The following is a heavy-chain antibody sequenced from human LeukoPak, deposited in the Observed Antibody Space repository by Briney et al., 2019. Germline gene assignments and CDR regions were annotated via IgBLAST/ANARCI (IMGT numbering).Heavy chain of an antibody. CDR1: GFMFSKFG. CDR2: VSYDGSKR. V-gene: IGHV3-30*18. CDR3: AKAPSGPDSDS. J-gene: IGHJ4*02. Sequence: GGSLRLSCEASGFMFSKFGIFWARQAPGKGLEWVAVVSYDGSKRYYGDSMKGRFTISRDNSRNAVYLQMNSLNPEDTAVYHCAKAPSGPDSDSWGPGTQVTVSS. D-gene: IGHD6-25*01.